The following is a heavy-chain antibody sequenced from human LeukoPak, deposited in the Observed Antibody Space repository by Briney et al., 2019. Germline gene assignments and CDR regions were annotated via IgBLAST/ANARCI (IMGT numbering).Heavy chain of an antibody. CDR2: INSDGSST. CDR1: GFTFSSYW. V-gene: IGHV3-74*01. Sequence: GGSLRLSCAASGFTFSSYWMHWVRHAPGKGLVWVSRINSDGSSTSYADSVKGRFTISRDNAKNTLYLQMNSLRAEDTAVYYCARDLGGGGTYYYYGMDVWGQGTSVTVSS. D-gene: IGHD2-15*01. J-gene: IGHJ6*02. CDR3: ARDLGGGGTYYYYGMDV.